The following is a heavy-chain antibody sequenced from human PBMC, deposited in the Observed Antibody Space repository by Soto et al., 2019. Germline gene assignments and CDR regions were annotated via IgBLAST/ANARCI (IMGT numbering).Heavy chain of an antibody. CDR2: IYYIGST. Sequence: SETLSLTCTVSGGSISSGGYYWSWIRQHPGKGLEWIGYIYYIGSTDYNPSLKSRVTISVDTSKNQFSLKLSSVTAADTAVYYCARAGRIAARPYYYSGMDVWGQGTTVTVS. CDR1: GGSISSGGYY. J-gene: IGHJ6*02. D-gene: IGHD6-6*01. V-gene: IGHV4-31*03. CDR3: ARAGRIAARPYYYSGMDV.